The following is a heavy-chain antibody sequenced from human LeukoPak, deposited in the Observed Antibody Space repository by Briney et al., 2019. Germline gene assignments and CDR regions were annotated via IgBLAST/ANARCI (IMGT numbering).Heavy chain of an antibody. Sequence: PSETLSLTCAVSGGSISRSGYSWSWIRQPPGKGLEWIGEINHSGSTNYNPSLKSRVTISVGTSKNQFSLKLSSVTAADTAVYYCARERRITMIVVALWGGFDYWGQGTLVTVSS. CDR1: GGSISRSGYS. CDR2: INHSGST. CDR3: ARERRITMIVVALWGGFDY. J-gene: IGHJ4*02. V-gene: IGHV4-34*01. D-gene: IGHD3-22*01.